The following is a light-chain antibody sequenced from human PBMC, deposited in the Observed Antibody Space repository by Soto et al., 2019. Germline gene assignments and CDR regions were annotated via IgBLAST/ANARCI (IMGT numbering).Light chain of an antibody. V-gene: IGKV3-20*01. CDR1: QSVSSSF. CDR3: KQYGSSLWT. J-gene: IGKJ1*01. CDR2: GAS. Sequence: EIVLTQSPGTLSLSPGERATLSCRASQSVSSSFLAWYQQKPGQAPRLLIYGASSRATGIPDRFSGSGSGTDFNLTIGRLEPEEFAVYYCKQYGSSLWTFGQGTKVEIK.